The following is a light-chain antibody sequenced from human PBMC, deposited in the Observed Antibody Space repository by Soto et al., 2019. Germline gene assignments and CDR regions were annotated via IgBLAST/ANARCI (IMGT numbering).Light chain of an antibody. Sequence: DIQMTQSPSSLSASLGDRVTITCRASQSISTNLNWYQQKPGRVPKLLIYAASSLQSGVPSRFSGSGSGTDFTLTISSLQPEDFATYYCQQSYSTPFTFGPGTKVDI. CDR1: QSISTN. CDR2: AAS. V-gene: IGKV1-39*01. J-gene: IGKJ3*01. CDR3: QQSYSTPFT.